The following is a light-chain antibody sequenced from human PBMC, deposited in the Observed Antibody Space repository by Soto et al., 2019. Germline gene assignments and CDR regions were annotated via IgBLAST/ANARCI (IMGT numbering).Light chain of an antibody. CDR1: QXXFYSSKNKNY. J-gene: IGKJ1*01. CDR2: WAS. CDR3: HQYYISPVP. Sequence: LAVSXGESXIINXXSXQXXFYSSKNKNYLAWYQQKPGLPPKLLIYWASSRDSGVPDRFSGSRSRTDFTLTISILQSENVALYYYHQYYISPVPFGQGIKGAIK. V-gene: IGKV4-1*01.